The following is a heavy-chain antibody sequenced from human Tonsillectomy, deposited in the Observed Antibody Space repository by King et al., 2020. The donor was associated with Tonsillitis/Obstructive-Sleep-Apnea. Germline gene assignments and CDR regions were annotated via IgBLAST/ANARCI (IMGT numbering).Heavy chain of an antibody. CDR2: ISYDGSNK. Sequence: VQLVESGGGVVQPGRSLRLSCAASGFTFSRYAIHWVRQGPGKGLEWVAVISYDGSNKYYADSVEGRFTISRDNSKNTLYLQMNSLGAEDTAMYYCAREGIYDTSGYADAFDIRGQGTMVTVSS. V-gene: IGHV3-30*04. D-gene: IGHD3-22*01. CDR1: GFTFSRYA. J-gene: IGHJ3*02. CDR3: AREGIYDTSGYADAFDI.